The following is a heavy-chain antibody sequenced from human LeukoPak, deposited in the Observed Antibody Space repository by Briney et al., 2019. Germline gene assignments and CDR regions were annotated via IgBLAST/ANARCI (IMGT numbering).Heavy chain of an antibody. D-gene: IGHD3-9*01. V-gene: IGHV4-59*01. Sequence: SETLSLTCTVSGGSISCYYWSWIRQPPGKGLEWIGYIYYSGSTNYNPSLKSRVTISVDTSKNQFSLKLSSVTAADTAVYYCARGYFDWLFLDYWGQGTLVTVSP. CDR1: GGSISCYY. CDR3: ARGYFDWLFLDY. J-gene: IGHJ4*02. CDR2: IYYSGST.